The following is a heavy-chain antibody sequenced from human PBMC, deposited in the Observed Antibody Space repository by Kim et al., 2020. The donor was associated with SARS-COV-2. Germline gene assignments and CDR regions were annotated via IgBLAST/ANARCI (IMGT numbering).Heavy chain of an antibody. J-gene: IGHJ4*02. CDR2: IYYSGST. Sequence: SETLSLTCTVSGGSISSGGYYWSWIRQHPGKGLEWIGYIYYSGSTYYNPSLKSRVTISVDTSKNQFSLKLSSVTAADTAVYYCASTPMVATIFRLRQSPNYFDYWGQGTLVTVSS. CDR1: GGSISSGGYY. V-gene: IGHV4-31*03. CDR3: ASTPMVATIFRLRQSPNYFDY. D-gene: IGHD5-12*01.